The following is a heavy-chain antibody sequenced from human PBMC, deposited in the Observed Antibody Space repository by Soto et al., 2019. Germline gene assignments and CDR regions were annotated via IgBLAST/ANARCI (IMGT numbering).Heavy chain of an antibody. Sequence: PSETLSLTCAVYGGSFNDFYWSWIRQPPGKGLEGIGETNHSGSTNYNPSLKSRLTISVDTSKNQFSLKLSSVTAADTAVYYCARTAGELYGTDVWGQGTKVTVFS. D-gene: IGHD2-21*02. J-gene: IGHJ6*02. CDR1: GGSFNDFY. CDR2: TNHSGST. V-gene: IGHV4-34*01. CDR3: ARTAGELYGTDV.